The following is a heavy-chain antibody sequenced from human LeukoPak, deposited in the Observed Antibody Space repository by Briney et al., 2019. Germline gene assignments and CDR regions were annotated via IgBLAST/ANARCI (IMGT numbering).Heavy chain of an antibody. CDR1: GFTFTSYG. CDR2: ISGSGGSR. V-gene: IGHV3-23*01. CDR3: AKDLPDYGDYEVGY. D-gene: IGHD4-17*01. J-gene: IGHJ4*02. Sequence: GGSLRLSCAASGFTFTSYGMSWVRQAPGKGLEWVSTISGSGGSRHYADFVKGRFTISRDNFKNTVSLQVNSLRAEDTAIYYCAKDLPDYGDYEVGYWGQGTLVTVSS.